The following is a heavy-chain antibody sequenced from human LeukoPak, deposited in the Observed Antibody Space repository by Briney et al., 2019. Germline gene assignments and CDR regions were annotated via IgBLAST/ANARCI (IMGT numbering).Heavy chain of an antibody. CDR2: IWYHGSNK. Sequence: GGSLRLSCAASGFTFSSYGMHWVRQAPGKGLEWVAVIWYHGSNKYYADSVKGRFTISRDNSKNTLYLQMNSLRAEDTAVYYCAKEGSDLTLVGATHFDYWGQGTLVTVSS. CDR3: AKEGSDLTLVGATHFDY. V-gene: IGHV3-33*06. D-gene: IGHD1-26*01. J-gene: IGHJ4*02. CDR1: GFTFSSYG.